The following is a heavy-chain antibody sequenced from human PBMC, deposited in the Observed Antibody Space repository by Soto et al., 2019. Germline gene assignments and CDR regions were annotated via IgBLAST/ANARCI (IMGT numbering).Heavy chain of an antibody. CDR2: MDPNTGNT. D-gene: IGHD5-18*01. V-gene: IGHV1-8*01. CDR3: GRGRYTARWSSHLINY. J-gene: IGHJ4*02. CDR1: GYTFTNFD. Sequence: ASVKVSCKASGYTFTNFDVNWVRQAPGQGLEWMGRMDPNTGNTGCAQKFQGRVTMTGNASITTAYMELSSLRSEDTAVYYCGRGRYTARWSSHLINYWGQGTLVTVSS.